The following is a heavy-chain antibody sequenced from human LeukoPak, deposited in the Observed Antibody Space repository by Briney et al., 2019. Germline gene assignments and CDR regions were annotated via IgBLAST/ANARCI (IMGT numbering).Heavy chain of an antibody. CDR1: GGSITTYF. Sequence: SETLSLTCSVSGGSITTYFWSWIRQPAGKGLEWIGRIYTSGITNFNPSLKSRVTMSVDTSKNQFSLNLSSVTAADTAVYYCARETGDLGRSLDYWGQGTLVTVSS. V-gene: IGHV4-4*07. D-gene: IGHD1-1*01. CDR3: ARETGDLGRSLDY. CDR2: IYTSGIT. J-gene: IGHJ4*02.